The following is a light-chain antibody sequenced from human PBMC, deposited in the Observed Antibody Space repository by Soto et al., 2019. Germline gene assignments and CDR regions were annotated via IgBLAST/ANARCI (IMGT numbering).Light chain of an antibody. Sequence: EIVLTQSPGTLSLSPGERATLSCRASQSVSSSYLAWYQQKPGQAPRLLIYGASSRATGIPDWFSGSGSGTDFTLTISRLEPEDFAVYYCQQYGSSPWTFGQGTKVDIK. CDR3: QQYGSSPWT. V-gene: IGKV3-20*01. CDR2: GAS. J-gene: IGKJ1*01. CDR1: QSVSSSY.